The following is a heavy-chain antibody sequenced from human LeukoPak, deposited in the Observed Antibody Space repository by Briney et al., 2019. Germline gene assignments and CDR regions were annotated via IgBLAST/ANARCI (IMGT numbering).Heavy chain of an antibody. CDR2: ISGSGGST. CDR3: ATWGDTTAEYFQR. Sequence: GGSLRLSCAASGSTFSSYAMSWVRQAPGKGLEWVSAISGSGGSTYYADSVKGRFTISRDNAQNSMYLQMNSLRVEDTAVYYCATWGDTTAEYFQRWGQGTLVTVSS. J-gene: IGHJ1*01. CDR1: GSTFSSYA. V-gene: IGHV3-23*01. D-gene: IGHD2-21*02.